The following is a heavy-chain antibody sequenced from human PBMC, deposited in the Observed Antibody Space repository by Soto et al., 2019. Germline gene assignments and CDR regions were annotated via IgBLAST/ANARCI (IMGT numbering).Heavy chain of an antibody. CDR2: IYYSGST. CDR3: ARHAAYDSVWGKSDGSDY. Sequence: SETLYLTCTVSGGSISSSSYYWGWIRQPPGKGLEWIGSIYYSGSTYYNPSLKSRVTISVDTSKNQFSLKLTAVTAADTAVSYSARHAAYDSVWGKSDGSDYWGQGTLVTVSS. V-gene: IGHV4-39*01. CDR1: GGSISSSSYY. D-gene: IGHD3-16*01. J-gene: IGHJ4*02.